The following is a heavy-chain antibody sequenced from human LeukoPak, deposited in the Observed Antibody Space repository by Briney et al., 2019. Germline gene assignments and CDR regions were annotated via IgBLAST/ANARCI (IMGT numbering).Heavy chain of an antibody. Sequence: KTGGSLRLSCAASGFTFSSYSMNWVRQAPGKGLEWVSSISSSSSYIYYADPVKGRFTISRDNAKNSLYLQMNSLRAEDTAVYYCARDAHDYGDYGTDYYYMDVWGKGTTVTVSS. CDR3: ARDAHDYGDYGTDYYYMDV. J-gene: IGHJ6*03. CDR2: ISSSSSYI. V-gene: IGHV3-21*01. CDR1: GFTFSSYS. D-gene: IGHD4-17*01.